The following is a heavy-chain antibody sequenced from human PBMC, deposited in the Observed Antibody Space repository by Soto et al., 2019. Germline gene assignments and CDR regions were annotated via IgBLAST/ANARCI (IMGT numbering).Heavy chain of an antibody. D-gene: IGHD2-2*01. V-gene: IGHV3-48*02. CDR1: GFTFSSYS. Sequence: GGSLRLSCAASGFTFSSYSMNWVRQAPGKGLEWVSYISSSSTIYYADSVKGRFTISRDNAKNSLYLQMNSLRDEDTAVYYCARGAQLALWGMDVWGQGTTVTVSS. CDR3: ARGAQLALWGMDV. J-gene: IGHJ6*02. CDR2: ISSSSTI.